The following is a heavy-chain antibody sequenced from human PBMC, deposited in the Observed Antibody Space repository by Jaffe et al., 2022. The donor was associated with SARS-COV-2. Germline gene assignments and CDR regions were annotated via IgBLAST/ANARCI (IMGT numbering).Heavy chain of an antibody. J-gene: IGHJ6*02. Sequence: QVQLVESGGGVVQPGRSLRLSCAASGFTFSSYGMHWVRQAPGKGLEWVAVIWYDGSNKYYADSVKGRFTISRDNSKNTLYLQMNSLRAEDTAVYYCARGGIVVVVAALGYGMDVWGQGTTVTVSS. CDR3: ARGGIVVVVAALGYGMDV. V-gene: IGHV3-33*01. CDR2: IWYDGSNK. D-gene: IGHD2-15*01. CDR1: GFTFSSYG.